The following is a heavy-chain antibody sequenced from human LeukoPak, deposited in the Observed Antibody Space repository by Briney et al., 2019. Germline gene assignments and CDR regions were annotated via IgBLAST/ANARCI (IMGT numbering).Heavy chain of an antibody. Sequence: ASVKVSCKASGYTFTSYDINWVRQATGQGLEWMGWMNPNSGNTGYAQKFQGRVTITRNTSISTAYMELSSLRSEDTAVYYCARDGAGSDFWSAMADDYWGQGTLVTVSS. V-gene: IGHV1-8*03. J-gene: IGHJ4*02. D-gene: IGHD3-3*01. CDR1: GYTFTSYD. CDR3: ARDGAGSDFWSAMADDY. CDR2: MNPNSGNT.